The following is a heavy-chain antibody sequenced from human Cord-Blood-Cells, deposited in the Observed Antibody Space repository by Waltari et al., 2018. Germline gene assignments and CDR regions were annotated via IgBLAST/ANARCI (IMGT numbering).Heavy chain of an antibody. J-gene: IGHJ5*02. CDR2: INPKSGGT. CDR3: ARGGRGIAARIWFDP. Sequence: QVQLVQSGAEVKKPGASVKVSCKASGYTFTGYYMHWVRHAPGQGLEWMGRINPKSGGTNHAQKCQGRVTMTRDTSISTAYMELSRRRSDDTAVYYSARGGRGIAARIWFDPWGQGTLVTVSS. V-gene: IGHV1-2*02. D-gene: IGHD6-6*01. CDR1: GYTFTGYY.